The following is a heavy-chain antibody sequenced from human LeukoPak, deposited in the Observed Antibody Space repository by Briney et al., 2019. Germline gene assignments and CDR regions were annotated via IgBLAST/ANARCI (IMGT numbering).Heavy chain of an antibody. CDR3: ARAPHCSGGSCPSGYFDY. CDR2: ISSRSTYR. Sequence: GGSLRLSCAASGFTFSDYSMNWVRQAPGKGLEWVSSISSRSTYRYYADSVKGRFTISRDNAKNSLYLQMNSLRAEDTAVYYCARAPHCSGGSCPSGYFDYWGQGTLVTVSS. J-gene: IGHJ4*02. CDR1: GFTFSDYS. D-gene: IGHD2-15*01. V-gene: IGHV3-21*01.